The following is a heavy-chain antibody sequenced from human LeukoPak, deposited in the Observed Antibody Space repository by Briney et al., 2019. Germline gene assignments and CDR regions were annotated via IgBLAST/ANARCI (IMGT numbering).Heavy chain of an antibody. CDR3: ARATWNGYMFDY. J-gene: IGHJ4*02. CDR1: GGSISSSSYY. V-gene: IGHV4-39*07. CDR2: IYYSGST. D-gene: IGHD5-24*01. Sequence: SETLSLTCTVSGGSISSSSYYWGRIRQPPGKGLEWIGSIYYSGSTYYNPSLKSRVTISVDPSKNQFSLKLNSLTAADTAVYYCARATWNGYMFDYWGQGSLVTVTS.